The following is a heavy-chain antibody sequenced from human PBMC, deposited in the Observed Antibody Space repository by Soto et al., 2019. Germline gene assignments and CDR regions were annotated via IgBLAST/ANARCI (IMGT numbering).Heavy chain of an antibody. Sequence: EVQLLESGGDLVQPGGSLRLSCAASGFSFRDYSMNWVRQAPGKGLEWVAFIDLGGTSPDYSESVKGRFTISKDKSMNTVYLQMNSLRVEDAAVYYCTKDRVPDGIYSFDFWGQGALVTVSS. CDR3: TKDRVPDGIYSFDF. CDR2: IDLGGTSP. J-gene: IGHJ4*02. V-gene: IGHV3-23*03. D-gene: IGHD2-21*01. CDR1: GFSFRDYS.